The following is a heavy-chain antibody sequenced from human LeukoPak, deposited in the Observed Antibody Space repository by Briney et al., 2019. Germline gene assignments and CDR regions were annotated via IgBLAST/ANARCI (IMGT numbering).Heavy chain of an antibody. J-gene: IGHJ5*02. Sequence: SETLSLTCTVSGGSLSSFYWSWIRHPPGIGRGWIGYIYYTGNTYYNPSLKSRVSISVDTSKNQFSLKLTSVTAADTAVYYCARQQQLVFNFQRYGWFDPWGQGTLVTVSS. V-gene: IGHV4-59*01. CDR2: IYYTGNT. CDR1: GGSLSSFY. CDR3: ARQQQLVFNFQRYGWFDP. D-gene: IGHD6-13*01.